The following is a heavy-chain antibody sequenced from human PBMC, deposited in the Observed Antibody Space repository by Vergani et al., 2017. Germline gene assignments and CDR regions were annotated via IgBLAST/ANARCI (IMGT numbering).Heavy chain of an antibody. CDR3: ARGLSGCSGGSCYGAFDY. CDR2: IYSGGST. J-gene: IGHJ4*02. CDR1: GFTVSSNY. D-gene: IGHD2-15*01. Sequence: EVQLVESGGGLVQPGGSLRLSCAASGFTVSSNYMSWVRQAPGKGLEWVSVIYSGGSTYYADSLKGRFTISRDNSKNTLYLQMNSLRSEDTAVYYCARGLSGCSGGSCYGAFDYWGQGTLVTVSS. V-gene: IGHV3-66*02.